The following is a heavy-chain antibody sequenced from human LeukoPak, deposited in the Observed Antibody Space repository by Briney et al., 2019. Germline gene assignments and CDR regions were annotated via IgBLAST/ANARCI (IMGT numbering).Heavy chain of an antibody. CDR1: GFTFSDYY. CDR2: TSGSGATI. V-gene: IGHV3-11*04. CDR3: ARDKVHGGFDP. Sequence: GGSLRLSCAASGFTFSDYYMTWIRQAPGKGLEWVSYTSGSGATIYYADSVKGRFTISRDNAKNSLYLQMNSLRAEDTAVYYCARDKVHGGFDPWGQGTLVTVSS. J-gene: IGHJ5*02. D-gene: IGHD2-8*01.